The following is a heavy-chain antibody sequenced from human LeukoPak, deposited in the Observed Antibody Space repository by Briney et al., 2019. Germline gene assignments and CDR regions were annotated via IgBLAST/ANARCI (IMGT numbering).Heavy chain of an antibody. CDR1: GFTFTAYG. CDR2: ISFDGSGQ. Sequence: GGSLRLSCAASGFTFTAYGMHWVRQAPGKGLEWLAVISFDGSGQYYADSVKGRFTISRDDSKNMLYLQMNSLRVEDTAVYYCARDLNLGTTDSYWGQGTLVTISS. D-gene: IGHD4-4*01. J-gene: IGHJ4*02. CDR3: ARDLNLGTTDSY. V-gene: IGHV3-30*03.